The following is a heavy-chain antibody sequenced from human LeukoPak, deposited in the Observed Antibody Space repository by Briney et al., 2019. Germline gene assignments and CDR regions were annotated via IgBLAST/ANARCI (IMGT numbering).Heavy chain of an antibody. J-gene: IGHJ3*02. CDR2: IYSGRA. V-gene: IGHV4-59*01. Sequence: PSETLSLTCTVSGASIGTFYWHWIRQHPGKGLEWLGYIYSGRAIYNPSLKSRVTMTVNTATNQFSLRLTSVNAADAAVYYCARERSASPAFDIWGQGTGVSVS. CDR1: GASIGTFY. CDR3: ARERSASPAFDI.